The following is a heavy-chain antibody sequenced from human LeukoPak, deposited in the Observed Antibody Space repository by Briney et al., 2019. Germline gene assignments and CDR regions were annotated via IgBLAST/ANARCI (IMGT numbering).Heavy chain of an antibody. CDR3: ARLGIRSSSSADY. CDR1: GGSISGYY. D-gene: IGHD6-6*01. V-gene: IGHV4-4*09. CDR2: TYTSGST. J-gene: IGHJ4*02. Sequence: ASETLSLTCTVSGGSISGYYWSWIRQPPGKGLEWIGYTYTSGSTNYNPSLKSRVTISVDTSKNQFSLKLSSVTAADTAVYYCARLGIRSSSSADYWGQGTLVTVSS.